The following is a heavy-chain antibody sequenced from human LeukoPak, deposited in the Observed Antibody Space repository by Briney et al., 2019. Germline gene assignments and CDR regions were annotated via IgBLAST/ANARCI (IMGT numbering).Heavy chain of an antibody. D-gene: IGHD6-6*01. Sequence: PGWSLRLSCAASGFTFSSYSMNWLRQAPGKGLEWVSSISSSSSYIYYAYSVKGRFTISRDNAKNSLYLQMNSLRAEDTAVYYCARGVRYGSSSYVSDYWGQGTLVTVSS. V-gene: IGHV3-21*01. CDR2: ISSSSSYI. CDR1: GFTFSSYS. J-gene: IGHJ4*02. CDR3: ARGVRYGSSSYVSDY.